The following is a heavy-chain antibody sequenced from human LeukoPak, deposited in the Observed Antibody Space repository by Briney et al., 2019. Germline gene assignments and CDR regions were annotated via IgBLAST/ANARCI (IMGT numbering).Heavy chain of an antibody. CDR2: ISAYNGNT. Sequence: ASVKVSCKASGYTCTSYGISWVRQAPGQGLEWMGWISAYNGNTNYAQKLQGRVTMTTDTSTSTAYMELRSLRSDDTAVYYCARARASWELPDYWGQGTLVTVSS. D-gene: IGHD1-26*01. V-gene: IGHV1-18*01. CDR1: GYTCTSYG. CDR3: ARARASWELPDY. J-gene: IGHJ4*02.